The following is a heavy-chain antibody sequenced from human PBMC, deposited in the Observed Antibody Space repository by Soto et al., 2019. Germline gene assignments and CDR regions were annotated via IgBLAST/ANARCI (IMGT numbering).Heavy chain of an antibody. D-gene: IGHD2-2*03. V-gene: IGHV3-33*01. Sequence: GGSLRLSCAASGFTFSSYGMHWVRQAPGKGLEWVAVIWYDGSNKYYADSVKGRFTISRDNSKNTLYLQMNSLRAEDTAVYYCARDGGYCSSTSCYVKRYYYGMDVWGQGTTVTVSS. CDR1: GFTFSSYG. CDR3: ARDGGYCSSTSCYVKRYYYGMDV. CDR2: IWYDGSNK. J-gene: IGHJ6*02.